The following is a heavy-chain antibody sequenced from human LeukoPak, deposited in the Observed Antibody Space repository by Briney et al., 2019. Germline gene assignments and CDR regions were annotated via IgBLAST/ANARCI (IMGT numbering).Heavy chain of an antibody. J-gene: IGHJ5*02. CDR1: GGSISSYY. CDR2: IYYSGST. CDR3: ASGVAVAGTGSWFDP. D-gene: IGHD6-19*01. Sequence: PSETLSLTCTVSGGSISSYYWGWIRQPPGKGLEWIGYIYYSGSTNYNPSLKSRVTISVDTSKNQFSLKLSSVTAADTAVYYCASGVAVAGTGSWFDPWGQGTLVTVSS. V-gene: IGHV4-59*01.